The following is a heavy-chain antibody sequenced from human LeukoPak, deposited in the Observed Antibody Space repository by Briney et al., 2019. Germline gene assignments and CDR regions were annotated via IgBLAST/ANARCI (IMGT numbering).Heavy chain of an antibody. V-gene: IGHV3-48*03. J-gene: IGHJ1*01. CDR2: ISSSDSTI. CDR1: GFTFSSYE. CDR3: ARDGGFFQH. Sequence: GGSLRLSCAASGFTFSSYEMHWVRQAPGKGLEWVSYISSSDSTIYYADSVKGRFTISRDNAKNSLYLQMNSLRAEDTAVYYCARDGGFFQHWGQGTLVTVSS. D-gene: IGHD3-3*01.